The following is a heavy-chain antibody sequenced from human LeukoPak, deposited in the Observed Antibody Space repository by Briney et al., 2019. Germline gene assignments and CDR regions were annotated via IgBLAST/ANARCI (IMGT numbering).Heavy chain of an antibody. CDR3: ARGALRFLEWLKVYYYYYMDV. J-gene: IGHJ6*03. CDR2: MNPNSGNT. Sequence: ASVKVSCKASGYTFTSYDINWVRQATGQGLEWMGWMNPNSGNTGYAQKFQGRVTMTRNTSISTAYMELSSLRSEDTAVYYCARGALRFLEWLKVYYYYYMDVWGKGTTATVSS. V-gene: IGHV1-8*01. D-gene: IGHD3-3*01. CDR1: GYTFTSYD.